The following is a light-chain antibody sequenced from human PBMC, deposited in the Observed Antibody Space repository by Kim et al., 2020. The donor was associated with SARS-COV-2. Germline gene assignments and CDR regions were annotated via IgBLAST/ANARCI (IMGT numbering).Light chain of an antibody. CDR3: CSYAGSYTVV. V-gene: IGLV2-11*01. J-gene: IGLJ2*01. Sequence: GQSVTFSCTGTSSNVGGYNYVPCYQQHPGKAPNLMIYDVSKRPSGVPDRFSGSKSGNTASLTVSGLQAEDEADYYCCSYAGSYTVVFGGGTQLTVL. CDR2: DVS. CDR1: SSNVGGYNY.